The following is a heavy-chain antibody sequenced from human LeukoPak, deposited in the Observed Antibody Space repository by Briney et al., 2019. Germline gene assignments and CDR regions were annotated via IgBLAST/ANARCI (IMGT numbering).Heavy chain of an antibody. J-gene: IGHJ6*03. CDR2: VMPLFNTP. D-gene: IGHD1-14*01. CDR1: GDTFNNYI. CDR3: ARVDRHHFYMDV. V-gene: IGHV1-69*05. Sequence: SVKVSCKASGDTFNNYIITWVRQAPGQGLEWMGGVMPLFNTPNYAQKFQGRITIITDASTHTSYMELRSPRSEDTAVYSCARVDRHHFYMDVWGKGTTVTVSS.